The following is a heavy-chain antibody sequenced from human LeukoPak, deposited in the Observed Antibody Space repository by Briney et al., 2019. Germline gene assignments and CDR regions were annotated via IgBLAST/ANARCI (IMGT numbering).Heavy chain of an antibody. CDR2: ISGDGRNT. CDR1: GFTFNNFG. J-gene: IGHJ4*02. CDR3: AKDVGGSSFFDC. Sequence: PGGSLRLSCAASGFTFNNFGMAWVRQAPGKGPEWVSTISGDGRNTHYADSVKGRFAISRDNSMSMLFLQMSSLRVEDTALYYCAKDVGGSSFFDCWGQGISVTVSS. V-gene: IGHV3-23*01. D-gene: IGHD6-6*01.